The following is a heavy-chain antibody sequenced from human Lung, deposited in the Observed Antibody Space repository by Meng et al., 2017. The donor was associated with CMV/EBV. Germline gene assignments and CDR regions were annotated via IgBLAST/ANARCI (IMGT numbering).Heavy chain of an antibody. V-gene: IGHV4-59*01. J-gene: IGHJ4*02. D-gene: IGHD6-19*01. CDR3: ASDGGRWSPHAAQFDS. CDR2: IYYSGST. CDR1: GDFINSYY. Sequence: LXCSVSGDFINSYYWSWIRQPPGKRLEWIGYIYYSGSTNYNPSLKSRVTISLDRSKNQFSPKLNSVTGADTAVYYCASDGGRWSPHAAQFDSSGQGXLVTVSS.